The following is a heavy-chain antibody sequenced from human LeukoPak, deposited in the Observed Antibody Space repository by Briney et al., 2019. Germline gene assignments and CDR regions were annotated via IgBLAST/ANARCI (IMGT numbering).Heavy chain of an antibody. Sequence: SVNLSCKASGRTFSSYTISWVRQAPGQGLEWMGRIIPILGIANYAQKFQGRVTINADKPTSTAYMELSSLRSEDTAVYYCARAPYYYDSSGYYPYDYWGQGTLVTVSS. CDR3: ARAPYYYDSSGYYPYDY. D-gene: IGHD3-22*01. CDR1: GRTFSSYT. V-gene: IGHV1-69*02. CDR2: IIPILGIA. J-gene: IGHJ4*02.